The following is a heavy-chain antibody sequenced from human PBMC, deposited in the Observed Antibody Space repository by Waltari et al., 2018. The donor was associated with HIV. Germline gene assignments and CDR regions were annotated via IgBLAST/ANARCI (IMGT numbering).Heavy chain of an antibody. CDR1: GYTFTSYG. D-gene: IGHD3-22*01. CDR2: ISAHNGNT. J-gene: IGHJ4*02. V-gene: IGHV1-18*01. CDR3: ARTYYYDSPREFDY. Sequence: QVHLVQSGAEVKKPGASVKVSCTASGYTFTSYGISLVRQAPGQGLEWMGWISAHNGNTNYAQNLQGRVTMTTDTSTNTAYMELRSLRSDDTAVYYCARTYYYDSPREFDYWGQGTLVTVSS.